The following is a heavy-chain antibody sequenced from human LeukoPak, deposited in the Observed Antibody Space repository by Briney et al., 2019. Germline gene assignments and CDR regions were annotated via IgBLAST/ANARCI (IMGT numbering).Heavy chain of an antibody. Sequence: GGSLRLSCAASGFTFSKFPMGWVRQAPERGLEWVSAISASGDVTFYADSLRGRFTISRDNSKSTLYLQMNGLRAEDTAIFYCAKSLFTSATGTGRAFHIWGQGTRVTVSS. D-gene: IGHD1-1*01. CDR1: GFTFSKFP. V-gene: IGHV3-23*01. CDR3: AKSLFTSATGTGRAFHI. CDR2: ISASGDVT. J-gene: IGHJ3*02.